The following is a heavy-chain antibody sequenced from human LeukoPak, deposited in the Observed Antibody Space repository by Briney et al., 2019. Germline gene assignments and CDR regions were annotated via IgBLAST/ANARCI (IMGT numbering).Heavy chain of an antibody. Sequence: SETLSLTCTVSGGSISSYYWSWIRQPPGKGLEWIGYIYYSGSTNYNPSLKSRVTISVDTSKNQFSLKLSSVTAADAAVYYCARGHDFWSGYYLFDYWGQGTLVTVSS. CDR1: GGSISSYY. J-gene: IGHJ4*02. CDR3: ARGHDFWSGYYLFDY. V-gene: IGHV4-59*01. D-gene: IGHD3-3*01. CDR2: IYYSGST.